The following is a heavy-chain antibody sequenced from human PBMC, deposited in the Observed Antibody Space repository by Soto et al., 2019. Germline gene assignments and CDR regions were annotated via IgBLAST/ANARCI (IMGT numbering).Heavy chain of an antibody. CDR2: ISGSGGST. CDR1: GFSFTDYA. J-gene: IGHJ4*02. D-gene: IGHD2-8*01. CDR3: AKDRGGVLAPSYFDN. V-gene: IGHV3-23*01. Sequence: RCSLGLSCAAAGFSFTDYAMTWVRQAPGKGLDWVSSISGSGGSTYYTDSVKGRLTISRDNSKNTLYLQMHSLRAEDTAVYYCAKDRGGVLAPSYFDNWGQGTLVTVSS.